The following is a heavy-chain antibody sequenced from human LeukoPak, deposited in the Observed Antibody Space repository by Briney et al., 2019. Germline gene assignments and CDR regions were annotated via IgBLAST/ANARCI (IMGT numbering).Heavy chain of an antibody. CDR3: AREDANDYVWGSYGPDY. CDR2: INPNSGGT. V-gene: IGHV1-2*02. D-gene: IGHD3-16*01. CDR1: GYTFTGYY. J-gene: IGHJ4*02. Sequence: ASVKVSCKASGYTFTGYYMHWVRQAPGQGLEWMGWINPNSGGTNYAQKFQGRATMTTDTSTSTAYMELRSLRSDDTAVYYCAREDANDYVWGSYGPDYWGQGTLVTVSS.